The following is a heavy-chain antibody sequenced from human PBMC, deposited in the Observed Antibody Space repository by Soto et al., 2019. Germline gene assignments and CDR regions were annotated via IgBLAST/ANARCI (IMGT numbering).Heavy chain of an antibody. CDR1: GGTFSCYA. V-gene: IGHV1-69*13. CDR2: IIPIFGTA. Sequence: GASVKVSCKASGGTFSCYAISWVRQAPGQGLEWMGGIIPIFGTANYAQKFQGRVTITADESTSTAYMELSSLRSEDTAVYYCARGNFWSGYYTDYYYYGMDVWGQGTTVTVSS. J-gene: IGHJ6*02. CDR3: ARGNFWSGYYTDYYYYGMDV. D-gene: IGHD3-3*01.